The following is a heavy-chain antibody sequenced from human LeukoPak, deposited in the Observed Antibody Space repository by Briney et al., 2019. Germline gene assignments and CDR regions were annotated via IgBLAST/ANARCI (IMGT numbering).Heavy chain of an antibody. CDR2: IIPILGIA. CDR1: GGTFSSYT. CDR3: ARDMEVYCSGGSCMDP. J-gene: IGHJ5*02. V-gene: IGHV1-69*04. Sequence: SVKVSCKASGGTFSSYTISWVRQAPGQGLEWMGRIIPILGIANYAQKFQGRVTITADKSTSTACMELSSLRSEDTAVYYCARDMEVYCSGGSCMDPWGQGTLVTVSS. D-gene: IGHD2-15*01.